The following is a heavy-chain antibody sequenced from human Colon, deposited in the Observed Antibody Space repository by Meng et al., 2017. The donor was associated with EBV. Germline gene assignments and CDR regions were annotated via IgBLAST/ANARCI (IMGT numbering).Heavy chain of an antibody. CDR1: GYAFTAYA. CDR2: INAGNGKT. J-gene: IGHJ4*02. CDR3: ARGWSRDGYNTPDY. V-gene: IGHV1-3*01. Sequence: QVQLVQPGAEVKKPGALVNISCKASGYAFTAYAMHWVRQAPGQGLEWMGWINAGNGKTKYSQNFQGRVTIATDTSATTVYMDLSSLRSEDTALYYCARGWSRDGYNTPDYWGQGTLVTVSS. D-gene: IGHD5-24*01.